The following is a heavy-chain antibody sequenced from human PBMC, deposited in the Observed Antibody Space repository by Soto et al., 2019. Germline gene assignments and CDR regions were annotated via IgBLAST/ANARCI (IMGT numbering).Heavy chain of an antibody. J-gene: IGHJ4*02. CDR1: GFTFSSYA. V-gene: IGHV3-23*01. CDR2: ISGSGGST. Sequence: EVQLLESGGGLVQPGGSLRLSCAASGFTFSSYAMSWVRQAPGKGLEWVSAISGSGGSTYYADSVKGRFTISRDNSNNTLLRQMNCLGAEDTAVYYVAKRAWSSWRPFDYWGQGTLVTVSS. D-gene: IGHD6-13*01. CDR3: AKRAWSSWRPFDY.